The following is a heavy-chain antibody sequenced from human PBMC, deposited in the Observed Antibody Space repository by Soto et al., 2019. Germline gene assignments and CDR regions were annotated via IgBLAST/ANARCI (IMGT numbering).Heavy chain of an antibody. CDR3: ARFLEPAGNHYYGSGESFDY. J-gene: IGHJ4*02. V-gene: IGHV4-31*03. Sequence: QVQLQESGPGLVKPSQTLSLTCTVSGGSISSGGYYWSWIRQHPGKVLEWIGYIYYSGSTHYNPSLKSRVTLSVDTYKNQFSLKLSSVTAADTAVYYCARFLEPAGNHYYGSGESFDYWGQGTLVTVSS. D-gene: IGHD3-10*01. CDR2: IYYSGST. CDR1: GGSISSGGYY.